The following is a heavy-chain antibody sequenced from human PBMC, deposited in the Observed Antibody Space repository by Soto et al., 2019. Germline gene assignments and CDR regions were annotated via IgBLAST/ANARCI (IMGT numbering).Heavy chain of an antibody. CDR3: ARDPDDSSSNTPYFDC. CDR2: VYHSGAT. D-gene: IGHD4-4*01. Sequence: PSETLSLTCAVSGGSLRNDYWSWIRQPPGKGLEWIGYVYHSGATNYNLSLKSRVTISVDTSKSKFSLKLTSVTAADTAVDYGARDPDDSSSNTPYFDCTDQGPMVIVSS. J-gene: IGHJ4*03. V-gene: IGHV4-59*01. CDR1: GGSLRNDY.